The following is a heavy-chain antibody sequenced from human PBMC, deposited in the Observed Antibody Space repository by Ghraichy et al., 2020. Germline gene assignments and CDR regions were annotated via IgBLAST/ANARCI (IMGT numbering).Heavy chain of an antibody. V-gene: IGHV3-15*07. J-gene: IGHJ6*02. CDR2: IKSKTDGGTT. Sequence: GGSLRLSCAASGFTFSNAWMNWVRQAPGKGLEWVGRIKSKTDGGTTDYAAPVKGRFTISRDDSKNTLYLQMNSLKTEDTAVYYCTTVSPGYSSSWRYYYYYYGMDVWGQGTTVTVSS. CDR3: TTVSPGYSSSWRYYYYYYGMDV. CDR1: GFTFSNAW. D-gene: IGHD6-13*01.